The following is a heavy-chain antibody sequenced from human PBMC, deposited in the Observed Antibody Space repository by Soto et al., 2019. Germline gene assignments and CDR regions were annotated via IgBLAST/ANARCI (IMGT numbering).Heavy chain of an antibody. CDR1: GFTVSSNY. J-gene: IGHJ5*02. CDR3: ARGGGYSYGLNWFDP. V-gene: IGHV3-53*02. Sequence: EVQLVETGGGLIQPGGSLRLSCAASGFTVSSNYMSWVRQAPGKGLEWVSVIYSGGSTYYADSVKGRVTISRDNSKNTLYLQINSLRAEDTAVYYCARGGGYSYGLNWFDPWGQGTLVTVSS. D-gene: IGHD5-18*01. CDR2: IYSGGST.